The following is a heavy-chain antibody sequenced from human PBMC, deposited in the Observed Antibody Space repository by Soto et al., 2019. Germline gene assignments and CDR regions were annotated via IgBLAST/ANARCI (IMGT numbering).Heavy chain of an antibody. V-gene: IGHV3-30*18. J-gene: IGHJ4*02. CDR2: ISFDGRNT. CDR3: AKQSGSVSYYNVGSGGHFAY. D-gene: IGHD3-10*01. CDR1: GFTFNSYG. Sequence: QVQLVESGGGVVQPGRSLRLSCAASGFTFNSYGMHWVRQAPGKGLEWVVVISFDGRNTYYADSVKGRFTISRDNSKNTLYLQMTSLRAEDTAVYYCAKQSGSVSYYNVGSGGHFAYWGQGTLVTVSS.